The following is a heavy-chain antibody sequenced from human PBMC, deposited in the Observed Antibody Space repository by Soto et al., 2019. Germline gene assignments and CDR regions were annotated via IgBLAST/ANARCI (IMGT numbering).Heavy chain of an antibody. D-gene: IGHD4-4*01. Sequence: PGGSLRLSCAASGFTFSSYIMNWVRQAPGKGLEWISYISTHGNVIKYADSVKGRFTVSRDNAKSSLYLQMNSLRHEDTATYYCARDMDYSNYVGGAWGQGTLVTVSS. J-gene: IGHJ4*02. CDR2: ISTHGNVI. V-gene: IGHV3-21*05. CDR1: GFTFSSYI. CDR3: ARDMDYSNYVGGA.